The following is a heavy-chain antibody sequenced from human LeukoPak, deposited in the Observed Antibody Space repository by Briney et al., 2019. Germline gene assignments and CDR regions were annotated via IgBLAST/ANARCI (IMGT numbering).Heavy chain of an antibody. V-gene: IGHV3-23*01. J-gene: IGHJ4*02. Sequence: GGSLRLSCAGSGFTFSSYAMNWVRQAPGKGLEWVSSISGSGGSTYYAASVKGRFTISRENFKNTLYLQLNSLRAEDTAVYYCAKDGYCSSTNCYPAPYWGQGTLVTVSS. CDR3: AKDGYCSSTNCYPAPY. D-gene: IGHD2-2*03. CDR1: GFTFSSYA. CDR2: ISGSGGST.